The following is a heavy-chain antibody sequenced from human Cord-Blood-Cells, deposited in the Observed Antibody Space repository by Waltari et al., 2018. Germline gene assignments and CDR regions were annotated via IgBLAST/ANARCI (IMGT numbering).Heavy chain of an antibody. CDR3: ASNVRDRGSGYN. CDR1: GGTVSSHA. CDR2: IIPIFGTA. Sequence: QVQLVQSGAEVTKPGSSVKVSCTAPGGTVSSHALSWGRQAPGQGLEWMGGIIPIFGTANYAQKFQGRVTITADESTSTAYMELSSLRSEDTAVYYCASNVRDRGSGYNWGQGTLVTVSS. V-gene: IGHV1-69*01. D-gene: IGHD3-22*01. J-gene: IGHJ4*02.